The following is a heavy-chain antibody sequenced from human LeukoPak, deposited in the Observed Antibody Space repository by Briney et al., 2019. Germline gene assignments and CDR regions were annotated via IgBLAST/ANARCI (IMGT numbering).Heavy chain of an antibody. Sequence: GASVKVSCKASGYTFTSYAMNWVRQVPGQGLEWMGWINTNTGNPTYAQGFTGRFVFSLDTSVSTAYLQISSLKAEDTAVYYCARVSLTDYYYYGMDVWGQGTTVTVSS. CDR2: INTNTGNP. CDR1: GYTFTSYA. V-gene: IGHV7-4-1*02. J-gene: IGHJ6*02. CDR3: ARVSLTDYYYYGMDV.